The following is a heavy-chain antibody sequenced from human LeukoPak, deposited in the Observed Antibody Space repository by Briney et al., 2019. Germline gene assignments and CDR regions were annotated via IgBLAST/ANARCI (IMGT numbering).Heavy chain of an antibody. Sequence: PGGSLRLSCAASGFTFSAYGMHWVRQAPGKGLEWVAFIRYDGGSPYYSDSVKGRFTISRDNSVNTLYLQMNSPRADDTAMYFCAKRFSSGWTDYWGQGTLVTVSS. CDR1: GFTFSAYG. D-gene: IGHD6-19*01. J-gene: IGHJ4*02. V-gene: IGHV3-30*02. CDR3: AKRFSSGWTDY. CDR2: IRYDGGSP.